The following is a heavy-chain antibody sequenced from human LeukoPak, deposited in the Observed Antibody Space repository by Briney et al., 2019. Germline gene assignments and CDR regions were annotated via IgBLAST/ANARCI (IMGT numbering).Heavy chain of an antibody. V-gene: IGHV3-48*03. Sequence: PGGSLRLSCAVSGFTFSSYEINWVRQAPGKGLEWVSYISSSGNTKHYGDSVKGRFTISRDNAKNSLYLQVNSLRAEDTAVYYCARTLLNYFDSWGQGTLVTVSS. CDR1: GFTFSSYE. CDR3: ARTLLNYFDS. CDR2: ISSSGNTK. D-gene: IGHD2/OR15-2a*01. J-gene: IGHJ4*02.